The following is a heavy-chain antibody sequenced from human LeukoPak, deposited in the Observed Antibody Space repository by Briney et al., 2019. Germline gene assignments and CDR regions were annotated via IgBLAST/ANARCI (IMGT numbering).Heavy chain of an antibody. CDR2: IYYSGST. V-gene: IGHV4-39*01. CDR3: ARHTRYCSSTSCYPRFDY. D-gene: IGHD2-2*01. J-gene: IGHJ4*02. CDR1: GGSISSSSYY. Sequence: LETLSLTXTVSGGSISSSSYYWGWIGQPPGKGLQWIGSIYYSGSTYYNPSLKSRVTISVDTSKNQFSLKLSSVTAADTAVYYCARHTRYCSSTSCYPRFDYWGQGTLVTVSS.